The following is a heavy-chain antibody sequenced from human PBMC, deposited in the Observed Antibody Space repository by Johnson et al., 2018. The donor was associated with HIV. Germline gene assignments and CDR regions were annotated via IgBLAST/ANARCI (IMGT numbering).Heavy chain of an antibody. D-gene: IGHD5-18*01. V-gene: IGHV3-30*04. J-gene: IGHJ3*02. CDR2: ISYDGSNK. CDR1: GFTFTNFA. Sequence: QVQLVESGGGLVQPGRSRRLSCAASGFTFTNFAMHWVRQAPGKGLEWVAVISYDGSNKYYADSVKGRFTISRDNSKNTLYLQMNSLRAEDTAVYYCARTRGYSYGLYAFDIWGQGTMVTVSS. CDR3: ARTRGYSYGLYAFDI.